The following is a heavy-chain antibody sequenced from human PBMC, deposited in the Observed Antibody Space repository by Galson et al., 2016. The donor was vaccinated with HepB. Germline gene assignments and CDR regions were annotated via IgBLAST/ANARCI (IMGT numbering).Heavy chain of an antibody. CDR2: INWRSENL. J-gene: IGHJ4*02. Sequence: SLRLSCATSGFGFRDYAMHWVRQIPGKGLEWVSGINWRSENLDYAESVKGRFTISRDNARNSLHLQMNSLRPEDTALYYCAKARLPRAYYSLDSWGQGTLVTVSS. D-gene: IGHD3-16*01. CDR1: GFGFRDYA. V-gene: IGHV3-9*01. CDR3: AKARLPRAYYSLDS.